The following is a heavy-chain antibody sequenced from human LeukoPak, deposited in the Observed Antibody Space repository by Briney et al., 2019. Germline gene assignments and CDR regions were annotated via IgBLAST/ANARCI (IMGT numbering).Heavy chain of an antibody. CDR2: ISGNGGNT. CDR3: AKRSDYGDNGNYFDY. D-gene: IGHD4-23*01. CDR1: GFTFDDYA. Sequence: TEGSLRLSCAASGFTFDDYAMHWVRQAPGKGLEWVSLISGNGGNTYYAASVEGRFTISRDNSKSTLYLQMNSLRAEDTAVYYCAKRSDYGDNGNYFDYWGQGTPVTVSS. J-gene: IGHJ4*02. V-gene: IGHV3-23*01.